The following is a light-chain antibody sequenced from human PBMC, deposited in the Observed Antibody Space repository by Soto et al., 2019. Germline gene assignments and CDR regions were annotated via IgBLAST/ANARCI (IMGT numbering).Light chain of an antibody. V-gene: IGKV3-15*01. CDR1: QSISRN. CDR2: GAS. Sequence: EIVMTQSPATLSVSPGERVTLSCRASQSISRNLAWYHQKPGRAPRLLIFGASTTASGVPGRFSGSGSGTEFTLTISSLQSEDFAVYYCQQYNDWPPMYTFGQGTKLEMK. J-gene: IGKJ2*01. CDR3: QQYNDWPPMYT.